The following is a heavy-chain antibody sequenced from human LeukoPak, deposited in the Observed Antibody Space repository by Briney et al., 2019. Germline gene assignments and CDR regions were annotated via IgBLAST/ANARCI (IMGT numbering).Heavy chain of an antibody. J-gene: IGHJ6*03. D-gene: IGHD6-13*01. CDR1: GGSISSGSYY. V-gene: IGHV4-61*02. CDR3: ARDRIAAALDYYMDV. CDR2: IYTSGST. Sequence: SQTLSLTCTVSGGSISSGSYYWSWIRQPAGKGLEWIGRIYTSGSTNYNPSLKSRVTISVATSKNQFSLKLSSVTAADTAVYYCARDRIAAALDYYMDVWGKGTTVTVSS.